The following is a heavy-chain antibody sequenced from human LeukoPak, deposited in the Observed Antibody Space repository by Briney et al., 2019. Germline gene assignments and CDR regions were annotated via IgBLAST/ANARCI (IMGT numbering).Heavy chain of an antibody. CDR2: IYYSGST. J-gene: IGHJ3*02. D-gene: IGHD3-9*01. CDR1: NGSISGSTYY. Sequence: SETLSLTCTVSNGSISGSTYYWAWIRQPPGKGLEWIGSIYYSGSTDYNPSLKSRVTISIDTSKNQFSLKLTSMTDPDAAVYYCARHRRHYDILTGYYAGHFDIWGQGTMVTVSS. CDR3: ARHRRHYDILTGYYAGHFDI. V-gene: IGHV4-39*01.